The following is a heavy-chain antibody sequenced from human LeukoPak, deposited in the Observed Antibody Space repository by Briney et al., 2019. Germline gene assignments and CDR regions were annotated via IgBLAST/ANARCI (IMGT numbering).Heavy chain of an antibody. Sequence: SVKVSCKASGGTFSSYAISWVRQAPGQGLEWMGGIIPIFGTANYAQKFQGRVTITADESTSTAYMELSSLRSEDTAVYYCARGGGVSGSYPTDYYFDYWGQGTLVTVSS. D-gene: IGHD1-26*01. V-gene: IGHV1-69*13. CDR2: IIPIFGTA. CDR3: ARGGGVSGSYPTDYYFDY. CDR1: GGTFSSYA. J-gene: IGHJ4*02.